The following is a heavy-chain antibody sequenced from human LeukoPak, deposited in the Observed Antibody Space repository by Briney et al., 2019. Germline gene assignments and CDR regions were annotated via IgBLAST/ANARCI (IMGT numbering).Heavy chain of an antibody. D-gene: IGHD4/OR15-4a*01. Sequence: GESLKISCEGSGYKFANYWIGWVRQMPGKGLEWMGTILPGDSEDRYRLYFQGQVNISSDESKSTAYLQWSSLKDSDSGMYYCARKDMEVLGYSYMDVWGKGTTVSVFS. V-gene: IGHV5-51*01. J-gene: IGHJ6*03. CDR2: ILPGDSED. CDR3: ARKDMEVLGYSYMDV. CDR1: GYKFANYW.